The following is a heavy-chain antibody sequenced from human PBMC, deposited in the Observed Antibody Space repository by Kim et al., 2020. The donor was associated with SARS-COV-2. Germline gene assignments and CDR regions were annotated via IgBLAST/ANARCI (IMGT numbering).Heavy chain of an antibody. CDR1: GYTFTSYG. CDR2: ISAYNGNT. J-gene: IGHJ6*02. D-gene: IGHD3-10*01. V-gene: IGHV1-18*01. Sequence: ASVKVSCKASGYTFTSYGISWVRQAPGQGLEWMGWISAYNGNTNYAQKLQGRVTMTTDTTTSTAYMELRSLRSDDTAVYYCARDRPTLWFGELERFWYYYGMDVWGQGTTVTVSS. CDR3: ARDRPTLWFGELERFWYYYGMDV.